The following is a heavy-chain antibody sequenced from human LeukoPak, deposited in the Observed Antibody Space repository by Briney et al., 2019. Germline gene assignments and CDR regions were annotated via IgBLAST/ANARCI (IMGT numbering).Heavy chain of an antibody. CDR2: ISPNGRSI. D-gene: IGHD2/OR15-2a*01. V-gene: IGHV3-48*03. CDR1: GFTFSTYE. Sequence: PGGSLRLSCAASGFTFSTYEMNWVRQAPGKGLEWVSYISPNGRSINYADSVKGRFTISRDNAKNSLYLLMNSLRAEDTAIYYCTREGNNSTPDYWGQGTLVTVSS. J-gene: IGHJ4*02. CDR3: TREGNNSTPDY.